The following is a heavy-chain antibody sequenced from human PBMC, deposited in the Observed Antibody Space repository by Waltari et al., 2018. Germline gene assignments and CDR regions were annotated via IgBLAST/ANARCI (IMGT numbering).Heavy chain of an antibody. CDR3: ATKYSSSSWDY. V-gene: IGHV3-48*03. Sequence: EVQLVESGEGLVQPGGSLRLSCAASGFILSTFEMSWVRQAPGKGLEWISSITSRLSSLYYADSVKGRFTISRDNAKNSLYLQMNSLRAEDTAVYYCATKYSSSSWDYWGQGTLVTVSS. D-gene: IGHD6-6*01. CDR2: ITSRLSSL. J-gene: IGHJ4*02. CDR1: GFILSTFE.